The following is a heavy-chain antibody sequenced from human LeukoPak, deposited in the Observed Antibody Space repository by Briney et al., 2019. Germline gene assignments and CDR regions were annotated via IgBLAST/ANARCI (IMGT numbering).Heavy chain of an antibody. J-gene: IGHJ4*02. D-gene: IGHD5-24*01. CDR3: ARGERRGGYTFGY. V-gene: IGHV4-59*01. CDR2: VYYSGST. Sequence: SETLSLTCTVSGGSISTYYWSWIRQPPGKGLEWIGYVYYSGSTNYNPSLKSRVTISLDTSRNQFSLMLSSVTAADTAVYFCARGERRGGYTFGYWGQGTLVTVSS. CDR1: GGSISTYY.